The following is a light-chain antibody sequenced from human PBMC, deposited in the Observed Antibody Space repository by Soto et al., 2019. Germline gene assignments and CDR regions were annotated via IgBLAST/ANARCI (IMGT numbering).Light chain of an antibody. J-gene: IGKJ5*01. V-gene: IGKV1-33*01. CDR3: QQYDYLPIT. CDR1: QSISSY. CDR2: DAS. Sequence: IQMTQSPSSLSASVGDRVTITCRASQSISSYLNWYQQKPGKAPKLLIYDASNLDIGVPSRFSGSGSGTHFTFTISSLQPEDFATYYCQQYDYLPITFGQGTRLEIK.